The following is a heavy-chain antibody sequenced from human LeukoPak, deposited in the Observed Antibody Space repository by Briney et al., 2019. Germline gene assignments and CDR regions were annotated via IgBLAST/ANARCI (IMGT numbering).Heavy chain of an antibody. CDR3: ARWYQRYFNWFDP. J-gene: IGHJ5*02. CDR2: IYYSGST. Sequence: SETLSLTCTVSGGSISSYYWSWIRQPPGKGLEWIGYIYYSGSTNYNPSLKSRVTISVDTSKNQFSLKLSSVTAADTAVYYCARWYQRYFNWFDPWGQGTLVTVSS. CDR1: GGSISSYY. D-gene: IGHD2-2*01. V-gene: IGHV4-59*01.